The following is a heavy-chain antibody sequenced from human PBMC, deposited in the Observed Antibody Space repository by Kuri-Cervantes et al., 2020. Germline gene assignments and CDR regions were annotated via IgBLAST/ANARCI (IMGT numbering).Heavy chain of an antibody. Sequence: GGSLRLSCAASGFTFSSYAMSWVRQAPGKGLEWVSAISGSGGSTYYADSVKGRFTISRDNSKNTLYLQMNSLRAEDTAVYYCAKLQVVVVVAAADYWGQGSLVTVSS. D-gene: IGHD2-15*01. CDR1: GFTFSSYA. CDR2: ISGSGGST. CDR3: AKLQVVVVVAAADY. V-gene: IGHV3-23*01. J-gene: IGHJ4*02.